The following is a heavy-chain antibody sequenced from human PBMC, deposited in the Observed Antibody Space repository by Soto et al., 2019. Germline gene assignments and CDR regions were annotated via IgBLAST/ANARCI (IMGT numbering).Heavy chain of an antibody. CDR1: SYSISSGFF. Sequence: WETLSLTCVVSSYSISSGFFWAWIRQPPGKGLEWIGYIYYSGSTNYNPSLKSRVTISVDTSKNQFSLKLSSVTAADTAVYYCARAGSCGGDCYVNYYYGMDVWGQGTTVTVSS. D-gene: IGHD2-21*02. CDR2: IYYSGST. CDR3: ARAGSCGGDCYVNYYYGMDV. V-gene: IGHV4-61*01. J-gene: IGHJ6*02.